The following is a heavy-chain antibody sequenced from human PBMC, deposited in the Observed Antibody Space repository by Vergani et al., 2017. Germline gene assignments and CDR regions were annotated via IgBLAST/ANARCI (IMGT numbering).Heavy chain of an antibody. CDR2: INPNSGGT. D-gene: IGHD6-13*01. CDR1: GYTFTGYY. CDR3: AGIGGGIAAIAPFDY. Sequence: QVQLVQSGAEVKKPGASVKVSCKASGYTFTGYYMHWVRQAPGQGLEWMGWINPNSGGTNYAQKFQGRGTMTRDTSISTAYMELSRLRSDDTAVYYCAGIGGGIAAIAPFDYWGQGTLVTVSS. V-gene: IGHV1-2*02. J-gene: IGHJ4*02.